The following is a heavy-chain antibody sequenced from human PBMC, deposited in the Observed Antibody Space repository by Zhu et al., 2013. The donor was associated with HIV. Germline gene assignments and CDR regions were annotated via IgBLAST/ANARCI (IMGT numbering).Heavy chain of an antibody. CDR2: IIPIFGTA. CDR3: ARELGADTAWLDVGYYFDY. J-gene: IGHJ4*02. CDR1: GGTFSSYA. Sequence: QVQLVQSGAEVKKPGSSVKVSCKASGGTFSSYAISWVRQAPGQGLEWMGGIIPIFGTANYAQKFQGRVTITADKSTSTAYMELSSLRSEDTAVYYCARELGADTAWLDVGYYFDYWGQGTLVTVSS. V-gene: IGHV1-69*06. D-gene: IGHD5-18*01.